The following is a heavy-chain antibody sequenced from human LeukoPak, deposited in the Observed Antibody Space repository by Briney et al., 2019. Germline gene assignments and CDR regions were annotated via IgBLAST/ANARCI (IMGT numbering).Heavy chain of an antibody. D-gene: IGHD1-26*01. CDR2: ISGSGGST. V-gene: IGHV3-23*01. CDR1: GFTFSSYA. CDR3: AKIWGSGSYYFDY. J-gene: IGHJ4*02. Sequence: PGGSLRLSCAASGFTFSSYAMSWVRQAPGKGLEWVSAISGSGGSTHYADSVKGRFTISRDNSMNTLYLQMNSLRAEDTAVYYCAKIWGSGSYYFDYWGQGTLVTVSS.